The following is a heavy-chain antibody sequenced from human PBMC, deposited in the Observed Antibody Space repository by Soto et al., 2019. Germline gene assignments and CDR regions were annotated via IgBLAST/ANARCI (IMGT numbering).Heavy chain of an antibody. Sequence: QVQIVQSGAEVKKPGASVKVSCKTSGYTFTLYTIHWVRQAPGQRLEWMGWINTGNGNTKFSQRFQGRVTMSSDTSASTAYMELSSLTSEDTAVYYCAELGGGYIFGPYLDFWGQGTLVTVSS. CDR2: INTGNGNT. J-gene: IGHJ4*02. CDR3: AELGGGYIFGPYLDF. D-gene: IGHD5-18*01. CDR1: GYTFTLYT. V-gene: IGHV1-3*04.